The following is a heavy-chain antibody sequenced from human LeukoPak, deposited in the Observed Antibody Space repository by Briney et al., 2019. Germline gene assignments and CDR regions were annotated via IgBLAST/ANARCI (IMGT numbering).Heavy chain of an antibody. Sequence: PSETLSLTCTVSGGSISSGGYYWSWIRQHPGKGLEWIGYIYYSGTTYYNPSLKIRVTISVDTSKNQFSLKLSSVTAADTAVYYCARGVGEYCSGGSCYPFDYWGQGTLVTVSS. J-gene: IGHJ4*02. V-gene: IGHV4-31*03. D-gene: IGHD2-15*01. CDR3: ARGVGEYCSGGSCYPFDY. CDR2: IYYSGTT. CDR1: GGSISSGGYY.